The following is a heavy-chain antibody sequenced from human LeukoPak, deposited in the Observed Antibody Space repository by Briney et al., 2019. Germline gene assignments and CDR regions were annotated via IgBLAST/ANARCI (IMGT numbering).Heavy chain of an antibody. CDR1: GFTFNTYN. V-gene: IGHV3-21*01. CDR3: ATDRGWRTSGYYLYYFEY. CDR2: ISSSSDNYK. Sequence: GGSLRLSCVASGFTFNTYNIHWVRQAPGKALEWVSTISSSSDNYKYYADSVKGRFTISRDNAKNSLYLQMSSLRAEDTAVYYCATDRGWRTSGYYLYYFEYWGQGTLVTYSS. J-gene: IGHJ4*02. D-gene: IGHD3-3*01.